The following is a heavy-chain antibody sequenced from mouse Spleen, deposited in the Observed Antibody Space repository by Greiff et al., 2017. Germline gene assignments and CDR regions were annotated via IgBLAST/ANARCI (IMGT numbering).Heavy chain of an antibody. CDR1: GFTFSDYG. Sequence: EVMLVESGGGLVKPGGSLKLSCAASGFTFSDYGMHWVRQAPEKGLEWVAYISSGSSTIYYADTVKGRFTISRDNAKNTLFLQMTSLRSEDTAMYYCAIYYGSSYDWYFDVWGAGTTVTVSS. D-gene: IGHD1-1*01. V-gene: IGHV5-17*01. CDR2: ISSGSSTI. J-gene: IGHJ1*01. CDR3: AIYYGSSYDWYFDV.